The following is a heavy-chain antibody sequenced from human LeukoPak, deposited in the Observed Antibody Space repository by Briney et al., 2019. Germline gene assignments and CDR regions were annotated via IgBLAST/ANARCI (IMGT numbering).Heavy chain of an antibody. J-gene: IGHJ4*02. CDR2: ISYDGSKK. D-gene: IGHD2-15*01. CDR3: AKITLVAATPFDY. Sequence: PGGSLRLSCAASGFTFSTYGMHWVRQAPGKGLEWVAVISYDGSKKYYADSVKGRFTISRDNSKNTLYLHMSSLSTEDTAVYYCAKITLVAATPFDYWGQGTLVTVSS. CDR1: GFTFSTYG. V-gene: IGHV3-30*18.